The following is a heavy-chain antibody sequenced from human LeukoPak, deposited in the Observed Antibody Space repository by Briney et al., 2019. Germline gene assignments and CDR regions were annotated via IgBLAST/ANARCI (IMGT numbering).Heavy chain of an antibody. CDR2: ISYDGSNK. D-gene: IGHD2-15*01. J-gene: IGHJ4*02. CDR3: AKESPYCHGTDCRIYYFDS. V-gene: IGHV3-30-3*01. CDR1: GFTFSSYA. Sequence: GGSLRLSCAASGFTFSSYAMHWVRQAPGKGLEWVAVISYDGSNKYYADSVKGRFTISRDNSKNTLYLQMNSLRAEDTAVYYYAKESPYCHGTDCRIYYFDSWGQGILVTVSS.